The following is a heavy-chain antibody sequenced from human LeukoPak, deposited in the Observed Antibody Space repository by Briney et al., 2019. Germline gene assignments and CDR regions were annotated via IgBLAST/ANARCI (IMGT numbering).Heavy chain of an antibody. D-gene: IGHD4-17*01. CDR2: INHSGST. Sequence: SETLSLTCTVSGGSISSYYWSWIRQPPGKGLEWIGEINHSGSTNYNPSLKSRVTISVDTSKNQFSLKLSSVTAADTAVYYCARARGYGDPFDYWGQGTLVTVSS. J-gene: IGHJ4*02. CDR1: GGSISSYY. V-gene: IGHV4-34*01. CDR3: ARARGYGDPFDY.